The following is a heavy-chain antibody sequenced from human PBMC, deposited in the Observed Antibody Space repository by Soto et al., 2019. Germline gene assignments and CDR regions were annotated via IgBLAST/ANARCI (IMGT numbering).Heavy chain of an antibody. CDR2: ISPYNGNT. CDR1: GYTFTSYF. J-gene: IGHJ6*02. Sequence: ASVKVSCKTSGYTFTSYFITWVRQAPGHGLEWMGWISPYNGNTNYAQMLQGRVTMTTDTSTSTGYLEVRSLRYDDTAVYYCARQNYYSGIDVWGQGTTVTVSS. D-gene: IGHD3-10*01. V-gene: IGHV1-18*01. CDR3: ARQNYYSGIDV.